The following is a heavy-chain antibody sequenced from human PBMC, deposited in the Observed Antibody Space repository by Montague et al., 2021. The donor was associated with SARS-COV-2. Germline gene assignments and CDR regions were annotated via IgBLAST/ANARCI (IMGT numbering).Heavy chain of an antibody. Sequence: PALVKPTQTLTLTCSFSGFSLSTSAVGVGWIRQPPGKALEWLAVIYWNDDKYYDPSLNSRLTITKDTSKNQVVLTMTNMDPADTATYYCAHRIQNLNGFQNGGRGTMVTVSS. CDR1: GFSLSTSAVG. CDR2: IYWNDDK. CDR3: AHRIQNLNGFQN. J-gene: IGHJ1*01. D-gene: IGHD2-8*01. V-gene: IGHV2-5*01.